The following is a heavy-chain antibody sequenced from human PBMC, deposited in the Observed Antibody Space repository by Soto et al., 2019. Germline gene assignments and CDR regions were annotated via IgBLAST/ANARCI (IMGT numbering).Heavy chain of an antibody. V-gene: IGHV3-48*01. CDR2: INSVSNTL. D-gene: IGHD1-7*01. CDR1: GFTFSTYS. Sequence: GGSLRLSCAASGFTFSTYSMNWVRQAPGKGPEWVSYINSVSNTLYYADSVKGRFTISRDNAKNSLYLQMNSLRAEDTAVYYCARKIKTGTQLGAADYWGQGTLVTVSS. CDR3: ARKIKTGTQLGAADY. J-gene: IGHJ4*02.